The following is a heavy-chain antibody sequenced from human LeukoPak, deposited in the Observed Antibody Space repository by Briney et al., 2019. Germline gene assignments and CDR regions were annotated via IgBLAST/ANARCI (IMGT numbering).Heavy chain of an antibody. D-gene: IGHD3-16*01. J-gene: IGHJ3*02. CDR2: IRRGSNSYTT. Sequence: GGSLRLSCAASGFTFSDYILDWVRQAPGKGLEWVGRIRRGSNSYTTEYAASVKGRFIISRDDSKNSLYLHMNSLKTEDTAVYHCTRDGGEGGNSAFDIWGQGTMVTVSS. CDR1: GFTFSDYI. V-gene: IGHV3-72*01. CDR3: TRDGGEGGNSAFDI.